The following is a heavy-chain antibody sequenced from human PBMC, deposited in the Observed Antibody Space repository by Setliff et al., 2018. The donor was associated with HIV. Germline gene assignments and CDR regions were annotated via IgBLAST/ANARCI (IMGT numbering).Heavy chain of an antibody. V-gene: IGHV3-74*03. CDR1: GFTFSNSW. CDR3: ARGGANPSWFDS. D-gene: IGHD3-16*01. J-gene: IGHJ5*01. Sequence: PGGSLRLSCAASGFTFSNSWMHWVRQAPGKGLVWVSGINTDGGSATYADSVKGRFTNSRDNDKNTLYLQMDSLRAEDTAVYYCARGGANPSWFDSWGQGTLVTVSS. CDR2: INTDGGSA.